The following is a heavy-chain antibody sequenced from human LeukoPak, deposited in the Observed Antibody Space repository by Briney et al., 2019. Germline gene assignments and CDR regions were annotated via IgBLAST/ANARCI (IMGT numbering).Heavy chain of an antibody. D-gene: IGHD3-16*01. CDR3: AKLTDY. CDR1: GFTVGNNY. CDR2: IYSDGST. J-gene: IGHJ4*02. Sequence: GGSLGLSCEASGFTVGNNYMAWVRQAPGKGLEWLSIIYSDGSTYYADSVRGRFTISRDNSKNTLYLQMNSLRAEDTAVYYCAKLTDYWGQGTLVTVSS. V-gene: IGHV3-53*01.